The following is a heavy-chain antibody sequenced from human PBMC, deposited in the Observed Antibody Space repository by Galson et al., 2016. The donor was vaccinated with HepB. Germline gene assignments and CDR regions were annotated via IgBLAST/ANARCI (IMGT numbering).Heavy chain of an antibody. CDR1: GFTVSGNQ. V-gene: IGHV3-53*01. Sequence: SLRLSCAASGFTVSGNQMSWVRQAPGEGLEWVSVVYSGGNTYYADSVKGRFTISRDNSRNTLYLQMNSLSSEDTAVYYCAGSPPDYYGAAFDYWGQGTLVTVSS. CDR3: AGSPPDYYGAAFDY. D-gene: IGHD3-10*01. CDR2: VYSGGNT. J-gene: IGHJ4*02.